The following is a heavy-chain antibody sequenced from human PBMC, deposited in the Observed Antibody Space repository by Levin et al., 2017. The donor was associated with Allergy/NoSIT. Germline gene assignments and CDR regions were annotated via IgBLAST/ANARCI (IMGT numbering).Heavy chain of an antibody. J-gene: IGHJ4*02. CDR1: GGTFSSYA. CDR2: IIPIFGTA. CDR3: ARDRDRYGDLFDY. V-gene: IGHV1-69*13. Sequence: SVKVSCKASGGTFSSYAISWVRQAPGQGLEWMGGIIPIFGTANYAQKFQGRVTITADESTSTAYMELSSLRSEDTAVYYCARDRDRYGDLFDYWGQGTLVTVSS. D-gene: IGHD4-17*01.